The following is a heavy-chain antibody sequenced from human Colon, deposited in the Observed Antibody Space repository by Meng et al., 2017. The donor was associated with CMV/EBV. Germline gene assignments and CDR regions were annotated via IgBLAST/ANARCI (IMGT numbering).Heavy chain of an antibody. V-gene: IGHV3-30*14. CDR3: AGGHFDY. CDR2: ISFDGGDT. CDR1: GFIFSNYP. J-gene: IGHJ4*02. Sequence: GGSLRLSCAASGFIFSNYPIHWVRQAPGKGLEWVAVISFDGGDTYYADSVKGRFTISRDSSKNTLSLQMNSLRAEDTAVYYCAGGHFDYWGQGTLVTVSS.